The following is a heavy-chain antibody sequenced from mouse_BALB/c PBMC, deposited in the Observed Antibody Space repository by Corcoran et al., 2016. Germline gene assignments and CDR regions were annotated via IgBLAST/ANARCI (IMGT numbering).Heavy chain of an antibody. D-gene: IGHD4-1*01. CDR3: ARNWGYFDY. Sequence: QIQLVQSGPELKKPGETVKISCKASGSTFTNYGMNWVKQAPGKGLKWMGWINTYTGEPTYADDFKGRFAFSLETSASTAYLQINNLKNEDMATYFCARNWGYFDYWGQGTTLTVSS. V-gene: IGHV9-1*02. CDR1: GSTFTNYG. CDR2: INTYTGEP. J-gene: IGHJ2*01.